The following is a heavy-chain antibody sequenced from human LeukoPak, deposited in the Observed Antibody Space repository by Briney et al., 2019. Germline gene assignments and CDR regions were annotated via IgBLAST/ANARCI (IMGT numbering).Heavy chain of an antibody. CDR2: IGVSGGST. CDR3: AKEGTIFGVVISNFFDY. J-gene: IGHJ4*02. D-gene: IGHD3-3*01. Sequence: GGSRRLSLPASGFTFGGYAMSWFGKAPGKGLEWVWAIGVSGGSTYYADSVKGRFTISRDNSKNTLYLQMNSLRAEDTAVYFCAKEGTIFGVVISNFFDYWGQGTLVTVSS. CDR1: GFTFGGYA. V-gene: IGHV3-23*01.